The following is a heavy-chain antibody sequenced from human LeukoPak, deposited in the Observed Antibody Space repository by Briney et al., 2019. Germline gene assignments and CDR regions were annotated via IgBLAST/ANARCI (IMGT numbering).Heavy chain of an antibody. V-gene: IGHV3-48*03. CDR2: SSSSGXSL. Sequence: GGSLRLSCAASGFTFSTYXMXXVRQAPGKXXXXVSYSSSSGXSLYXXXXXKXRFXXSRDNARNSLYLQMNSLRAEDTAIYYCARMAVAGQYNDYWGQGTLVTVSS. CDR1: GFTFSTYX. CDR3: ARMAVAGQYNDY. J-gene: IGHJ4*02. D-gene: IGHD6-19*01.